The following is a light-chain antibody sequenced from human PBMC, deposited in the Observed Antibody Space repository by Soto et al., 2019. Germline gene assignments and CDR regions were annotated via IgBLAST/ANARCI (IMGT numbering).Light chain of an antibody. Sequence: DIQMTQSPSSVSASVGDRLTITCRARQGISTWLAWYQQKPGKAPKLLIYTASSLQSGVPSRFSGSGSGTDFTLTISSLQPEDSAAYFCQQAISFPLTFGGGTKVEIK. CDR2: TAS. V-gene: IGKV1-12*01. CDR1: QGISTW. CDR3: QQAISFPLT. J-gene: IGKJ4*01.